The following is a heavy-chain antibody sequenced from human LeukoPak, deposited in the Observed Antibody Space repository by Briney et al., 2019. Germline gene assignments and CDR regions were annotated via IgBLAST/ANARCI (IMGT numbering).Heavy chain of an antibody. J-gene: IGHJ4*02. CDR2: ISSSASTI. Sequence: PGGSLRLSCAASGFTFSSYEMNWVRQAPGKGLEWVSYISSSASTIYYADSVKGRFTISRDNAKNSLYLQMNSLRAEDTTVYYCARDQTGTTGYFDCWGQGILVTVSS. V-gene: IGHV3-48*03. CDR1: GFTFSSYE. CDR3: ARDQTGTTGYFDC. D-gene: IGHD1-7*01.